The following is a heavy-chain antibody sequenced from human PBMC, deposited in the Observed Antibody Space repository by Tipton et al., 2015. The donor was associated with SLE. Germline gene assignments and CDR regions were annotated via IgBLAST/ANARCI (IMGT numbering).Heavy chain of an antibody. Sequence: TLSLTCTVYTGSFSGYYWSWIRQPPGKGLEWIGEINHSGSTNYNPSLKSQVTISVDTSKNQFSLKLKSVTAADTAVYYCARGWDYDFWRGYADYWGQGTLVTVS. CDR1: TGSFSGYY. CDR2: INHSGST. J-gene: IGHJ4*02. V-gene: IGHV4-34*01. D-gene: IGHD3-3*01. CDR3: ARGWDYDFWRGYADY.